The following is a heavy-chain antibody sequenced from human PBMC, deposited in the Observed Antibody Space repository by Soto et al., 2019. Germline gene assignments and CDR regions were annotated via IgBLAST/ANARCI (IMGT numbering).Heavy chain of an antibody. J-gene: IGHJ4*02. V-gene: IGHV3-23*01. D-gene: IGHD3-10*01. CDR1: GFTFGSYS. CDR2: FRTGGDDGTT. CDR3: AKKVNSGPGSQYFDY. Sequence: PGGSLRLSCAASGFTFGSYSMSWVRQAPGKGLEWVSGFRTGGDDGTTYYADSVKGRFTISRDNSKNTLFLQMNSLRAEDTAIYYCAKKVNSGPGSQYFDYWGQGTLVTVSS.